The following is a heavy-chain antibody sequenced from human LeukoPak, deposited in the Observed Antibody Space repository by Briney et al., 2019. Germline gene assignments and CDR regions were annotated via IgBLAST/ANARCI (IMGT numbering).Heavy chain of an antibody. CDR1: GFTFSDYD. Sequence: NPGGSLRLSCSASGFTFSDYDMNWVRQAPAKGLEWVSSISYLSSHVYYGDSVKGRFSISRDNAKNSLYLQMNSLGAEDTAIYYCGRAFPPLRTSSAGDLWGQGILVTVSS. CDR2: ISYLSSHV. V-gene: IGHV3-21*01. CDR3: GRAFPPLRTSSAGDL. J-gene: IGHJ4*02. D-gene: IGHD3-16*01.